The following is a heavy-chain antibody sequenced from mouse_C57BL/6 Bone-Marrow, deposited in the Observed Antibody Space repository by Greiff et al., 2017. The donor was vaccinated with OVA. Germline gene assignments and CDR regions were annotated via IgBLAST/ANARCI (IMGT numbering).Heavy chain of an antibody. Sequence: VQLQQSGAELARPGASVKLSCKASGYTFTSYGISWVKQRTGQGLEWIGEIYPRSGNTYYNEKFKGKATLTADKSSSTAYMELRSLTSEDSAVYFWARGDYGNYPYWYFEVWGTGTTVTVSS. CDR3: ARGDYGNYPYWYFEV. J-gene: IGHJ1*03. V-gene: IGHV1-81*01. CDR1: GYTFTSYG. CDR2: IYPRSGNT. D-gene: IGHD2-1*01.